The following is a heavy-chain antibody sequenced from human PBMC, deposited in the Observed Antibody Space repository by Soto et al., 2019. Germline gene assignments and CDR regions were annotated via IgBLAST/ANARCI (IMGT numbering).Heavy chain of an antibody. J-gene: IGHJ4*02. D-gene: IGHD3-16*01. CDR2: IYYSGST. Sequence: SETLSLTCTVSGGSISSSSYYWGWIRQPPGKGLEWIGSIYYSGSTYYNPSLKSRVTISVDTSKNQFSLKLSSVTAADTAVYYCARRERGEPFDYWGQGTLVTVSS. CDR1: GGSISSSSYY. V-gene: IGHV4-39*01. CDR3: ARRERGEPFDY.